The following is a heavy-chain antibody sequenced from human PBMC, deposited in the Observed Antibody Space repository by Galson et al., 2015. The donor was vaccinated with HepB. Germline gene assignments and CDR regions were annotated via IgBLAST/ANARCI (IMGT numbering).Heavy chain of an antibody. Sequence: SLRLSCAASGFDFSTHEMNWVRQAPGKGLEWISHISSSSSTIYYAASVKGRFTISRDNAKNSLYLQMNSLRAEDTAVYFCVRPHHGWGTTDYWGQGTLVTVSS. J-gene: IGHJ4*02. D-gene: IGHD3-10*01. CDR1: GFDFSTHE. V-gene: IGHV3-48*03. CDR3: VRPHHGWGTTDY. CDR2: ISSSSSTI.